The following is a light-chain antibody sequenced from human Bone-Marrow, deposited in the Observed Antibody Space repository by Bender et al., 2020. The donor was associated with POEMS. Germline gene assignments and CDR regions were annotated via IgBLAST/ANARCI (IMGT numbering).Light chain of an antibody. CDR2: DVT. CDR3: NSYTYSGTYV. Sequence: QSALTQPASVSGSLGQSITISCTGTGSDIGAYNYVSWHQQHPGKAPKLIIYDVTNRPSGVSNRFSGSKSGNTATLTISGLQAEDEAVYYCNSYTYSGTYVFGSGTQVTVL. J-gene: IGLJ1*01. CDR1: GSDIGAYNY. V-gene: IGLV2-14*03.